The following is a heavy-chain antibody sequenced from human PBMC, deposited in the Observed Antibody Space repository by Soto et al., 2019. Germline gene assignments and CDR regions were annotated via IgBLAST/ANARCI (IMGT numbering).Heavy chain of an antibody. D-gene: IGHD2-15*01. CDR2: IIPIFGTA. V-gene: IGHV1-69*12. Sequence: QVPLVQSGAEVKKPGSSVKVSCKASGGTFSSYAISWVRQAPGQGLEWMGGIIPIFGTANYAQKFQGRVTITADESTSTAYMELSSLRSEDTAVYYCATSNYCSGGSCYSSDWGQGTLVTVSS. J-gene: IGHJ4*02. CDR3: ATSNYCSGGSCYSSD. CDR1: GGTFSSYA.